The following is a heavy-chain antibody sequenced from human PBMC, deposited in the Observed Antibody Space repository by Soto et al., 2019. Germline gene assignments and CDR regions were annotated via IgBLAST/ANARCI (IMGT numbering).Heavy chain of an antibody. D-gene: IGHD2-15*01. CDR2: IIPIFGTA. CDR3: ARMKCSGGSCFGNWFDP. J-gene: IGHJ5*02. CDR1: GGTFSSYA. Sequence: QVQLVQSGAEVQKPGSSVKVSCKASGGTFSSYAISWVRQAPGQGLEWMGGIIPIFGTANYAQKFQGRVTITADESTSTAYMELSSLRSEDTAVYYCARMKCSGGSCFGNWFDPWGQGTLVTVSS. V-gene: IGHV1-69*01.